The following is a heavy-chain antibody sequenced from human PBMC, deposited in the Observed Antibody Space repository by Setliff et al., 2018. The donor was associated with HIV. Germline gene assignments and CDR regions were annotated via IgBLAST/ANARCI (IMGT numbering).Heavy chain of an antibody. V-gene: IGHV4-4*07. CDR2: IFASGTT. Sequence: PSETLSLTFTVSGGSLGGYYWSWIRQPAGKRLEWIGRIFASGTTNYNPSLKSRVSMSIDTSKDQFSLNLNSVTAADTAVYFCARDRSNYGSGSSAYNWFDPWGLGTLVTVSS. CDR1: GGSLGGYY. D-gene: IGHD3-10*01. J-gene: IGHJ5*02. CDR3: ARDRSNYGSGSSAYNWFDP.